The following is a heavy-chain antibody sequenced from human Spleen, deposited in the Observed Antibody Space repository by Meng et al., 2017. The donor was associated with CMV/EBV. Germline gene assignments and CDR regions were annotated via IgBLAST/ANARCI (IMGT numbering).Heavy chain of an antibody. J-gene: IGHJ5*02. V-gene: IGHV4-39*07. CDR3: ARDSGATSWFDP. CDR2: IYYSGST. CDR1: GGSISSSSYY. Sequence: ESLKISCTVSGGSISSSSYYWGWIRQPPGKGLEWIGSIYYSGSTYYNPSLKSRVTISVGTSKNQFSLKLSSVTAADTAVYYCARDSGATSWFDPWGQGTLVTVSS. D-gene: IGHD1-26*01.